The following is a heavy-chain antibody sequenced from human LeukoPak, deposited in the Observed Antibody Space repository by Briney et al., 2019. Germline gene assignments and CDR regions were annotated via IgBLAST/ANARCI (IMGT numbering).Heavy chain of an antibody. D-gene: IGHD3-10*01. Sequence: PGGSLRLSCAASGFTFSSYGIHWVRQAPGKGLEWVAVISYDGGKRYYADSVKGRFTISRDNTNSTLYLQMNNLRAEDTAVYYCAKSGSGYYYGPGSYLVDFWGQGTLVTVSS. J-gene: IGHJ4*02. CDR3: AKSGSGYYYGPGSYLVDF. CDR2: ISYDGGKR. V-gene: IGHV3-30*18. CDR1: GFTFSSYG.